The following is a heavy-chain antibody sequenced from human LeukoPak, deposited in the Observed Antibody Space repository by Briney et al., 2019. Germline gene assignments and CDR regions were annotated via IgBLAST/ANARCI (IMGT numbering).Heavy chain of an antibody. V-gene: IGHV4-61*02. J-gene: IGHJ6*03. CDR1: GGSISSGSYY. CDR3: ARGHRIMIFYYMDV. D-gene: IGHD3-9*01. Sequence: PSQTLSLTCTVSGGSISSGSYYWSWIRQPAGKGLEWIGRIYTSGSTNYNPSLKSRVTISVDTSKNQFSLKVSSVTAADTAVYYCARGHRIMIFYYMDVWGKGTPVTVSS. CDR2: IYTSGST.